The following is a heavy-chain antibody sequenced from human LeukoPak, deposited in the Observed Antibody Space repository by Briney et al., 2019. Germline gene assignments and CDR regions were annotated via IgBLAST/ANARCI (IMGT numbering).Heavy chain of an antibody. V-gene: IGHV3-9*03. D-gene: IGHD2-15*01. CDR3: AKDECSSGSCSIDY. CDR1: GFTFDDYA. CDR2: ISWNSGSI. J-gene: IGHJ4*02. Sequence: SGRSLRLSCAASGFTFDDYAMHWVRQAPGKGLEWVSGISWNSGSIGYADSVKGRFTISRDNAKNSLFLQMNSLRAEDMALYYCAKDECSSGSCSIDYWGQGTLVTVSS.